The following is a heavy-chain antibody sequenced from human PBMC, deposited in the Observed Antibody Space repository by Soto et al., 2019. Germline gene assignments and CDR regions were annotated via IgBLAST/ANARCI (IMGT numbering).Heavy chain of an antibody. Sequence: TSETLSLTCTVSGVSFRSSDYYWGWIRQPPNKGLEWIGSMHYSGSTFYNPSLKSRVTISLDTSKNQFSLKLTSVTAADTAVYYCARPGYSSSWYWFDPWGQGTLVTVSS. V-gene: IGHV4-39*01. CDR1: GVSFRSSDYY. CDR2: MHYSGST. CDR3: ARPGYSSSWYWFDP. J-gene: IGHJ5*02. D-gene: IGHD6-13*01.